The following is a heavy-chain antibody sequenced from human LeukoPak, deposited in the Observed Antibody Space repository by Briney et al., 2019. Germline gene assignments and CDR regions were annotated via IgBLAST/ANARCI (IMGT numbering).Heavy chain of an antibody. J-gene: IGHJ4*02. CDR1: GFTVSSNY. Sequence: GGSLRLSCAASGFTVSSNYMSWVRQAPGKGLEWVSVIYSGGSTYYADSVKGRFTISRDNSKNTLYLQMNSLRAEDTAVYYCARDIVGGSGSYYRDYWGQGTLVTVSS. V-gene: IGHV3-53*01. CDR2: IYSGGST. CDR3: ARDIVGGSGSYYRDY. D-gene: IGHD1-26*01.